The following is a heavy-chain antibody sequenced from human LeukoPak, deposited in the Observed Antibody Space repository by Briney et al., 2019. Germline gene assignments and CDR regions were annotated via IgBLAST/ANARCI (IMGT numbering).Heavy chain of an antibody. CDR2: IWYDGSNK. J-gene: IGHJ4*02. Sequence: PGRSLRLSCAASGFTFSSYGMHWVRQAPGKGLEWVAVIWYDGSNKYYADSVKGRFTISRDNSQNTLYLQLNSLRAEDTAVYHCAKRGSAWDLDYWGQGTLVTVSS. CDR3: AKRGSAWDLDY. CDR1: GFTFSSYG. D-gene: IGHD6-25*01. V-gene: IGHV3-33*06.